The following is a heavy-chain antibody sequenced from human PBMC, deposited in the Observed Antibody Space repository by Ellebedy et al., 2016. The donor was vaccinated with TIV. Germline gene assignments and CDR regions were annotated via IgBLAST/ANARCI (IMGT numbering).Heavy chain of an antibody. Sequence: SETLSLXCSVSGGSITNHDDYWSWLRQRPGEGLEWIGVISYAGHIHYNPSLESRLSISQDTSKNQFSLQLSSVTVADTAVYYCATSRPYDAFDYWGQGTLVTVSS. CDR3: ATSRPYDAFDY. CDR2: ISYAGHI. CDR1: GGSITNHDDY. V-gene: IGHV4-30-4*01. D-gene: IGHD5-12*01. J-gene: IGHJ4*02.